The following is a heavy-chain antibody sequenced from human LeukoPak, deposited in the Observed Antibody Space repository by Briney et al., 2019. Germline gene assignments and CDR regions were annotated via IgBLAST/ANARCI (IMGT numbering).Heavy chain of an antibody. CDR3: VRGQATAWGLDY. Sequence: GGSLRLSCSTSGFDFGENYMAWIRQTPGKGLVWVSHISTDARTITYADFVKGRFTISRDNAKNTLYLQINSLRAEDTALYYCVRGQATAWGLDYWGQGTLVTVSS. D-gene: IGHD6-13*01. J-gene: IGHJ4*02. V-gene: IGHV3-74*01. CDR2: ISTDARTI. CDR1: GFDFGENY.